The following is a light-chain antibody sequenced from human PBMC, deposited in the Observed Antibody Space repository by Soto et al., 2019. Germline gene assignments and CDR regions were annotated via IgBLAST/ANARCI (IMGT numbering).Light chain of an antibody. J-gene: IGKJ3*01. Sequence: EIVMTQSPATLSVSPGERAILSCRASQGVSSNVAWYQQKSGQAPRLLIYAASSRAAGLPDRFSGSGSETDFPLTISRLEPEDFAVYYCQQYNNWPSFGPGTKLDIK. CDR1: QGVSSN. CDR2: AAS. CDR3: QQYNNWPS. V-gene: IGKV3D-15*01.